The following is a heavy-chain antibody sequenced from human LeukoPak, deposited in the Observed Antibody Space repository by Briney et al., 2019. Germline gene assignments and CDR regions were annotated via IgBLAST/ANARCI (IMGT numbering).Heavy chain of an antibody. V-gene: IGHV3-11*06. CDR2: INGRGTYI. Sequence: KPGGSLRLSCAASGFTFSDYFMSWFRQAPGKGLEWLSYINGRGTYIDYAESLKGRITISRDNAQNSLYPQMNSLRVEDTAVCYCARSGREATEIDYWGQGTLVTVSS. CDR3: ARSGREATEIDY. J-gene: IGHJ4*02. CDR1: GFTFSDYF. D-gene: IGHD1-1*01.